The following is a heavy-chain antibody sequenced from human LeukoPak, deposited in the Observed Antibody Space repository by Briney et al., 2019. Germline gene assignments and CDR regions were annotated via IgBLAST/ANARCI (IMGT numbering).Heavy chain of an antibody. D-gene: IGHD4-17*01. J-gene: IGHJ5*02. CDR1: GGSISSGGYF. Sequence: SETLSLTWAVSGGSISSGGYFWGWIRQPQGKGREGIGNIYHSGSTYYNPSLKSRVTISVDRSKNQFSLKLSSVTAADTAVYYCARDRTDDYGDSNWFDPWGQGTLVTVSS. V-gene: IGHV4-30-2*01. CDR3: ARDRTDDYGDSNWFDP. CDR2: IYHSGST.